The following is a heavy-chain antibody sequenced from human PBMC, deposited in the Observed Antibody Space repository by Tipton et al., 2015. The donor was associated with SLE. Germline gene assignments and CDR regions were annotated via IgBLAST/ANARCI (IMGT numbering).Heavy chain of an antibody. D-gene: IGHD3-16*01. CDR3: ARVTGIGLGTWYFDL. J-gene: IGHJ2*01. Sequence: TLSLTCAVSGGSISSSNWWSWVRQPPGKGLEWIGEIYHSGSTNYNPSLKSRVTISVDTSKTQFSLNLSSVTAADTAVYYCARVTGIGLGTWYFDLWGRGTLVTVSS. V-gene: IGHV4-4*02. CDR1: GGSISSSNW. CDR2: IYHSGST.